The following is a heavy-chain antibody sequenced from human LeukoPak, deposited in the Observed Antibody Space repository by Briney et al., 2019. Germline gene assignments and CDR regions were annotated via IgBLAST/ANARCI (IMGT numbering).Heavy chain of an antibody. V-gene: IGHV3-43*01. CDR3: ALLYYDFWSGYYGMDV. J-gene: IGHJ6*02. CDR2: ISWDGGST. Sequence: GGSLRLSCAASGFTFDDYTMHWVRQAPGKGLEWVSLISWDGGSTYYADSVKGRFTISRDNSKNSLYLQMNSLRTEDTALYYCALLYYDFWSGYYGMDVWGPGTTVTVSS. D-gene: IGHD3-3*01. CDR1: GFTFDDYT.